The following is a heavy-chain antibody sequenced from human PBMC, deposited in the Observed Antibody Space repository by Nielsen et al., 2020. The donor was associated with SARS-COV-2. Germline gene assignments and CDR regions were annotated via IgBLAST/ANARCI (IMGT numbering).Heavy chain of an antibody. J-gene: IGHJ4*02. V-gene: IGHV3-23*01. D-gene: IGHD3-10*01. Sequence: GGSLRLSCAASGFTFSSYGMSWVRQVPGKGLEWVSAISGSGGSTYYADSVKGRFTISRDNSKNTLYLQMNSLRAEDTAVYYCAKVFPMVRGPWDYWGQGTLVTVSS. CDR1: GFTFSSYG. CDR2: ISGSGGST. CDR3: AKVFPMVRGPWDY.